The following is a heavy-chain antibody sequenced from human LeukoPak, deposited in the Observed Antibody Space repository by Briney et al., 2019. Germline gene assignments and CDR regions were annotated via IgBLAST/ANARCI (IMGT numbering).Heavy chain of an antibody. CDR2: IIPIFGTA. J-gene: IGHJ3*02. Sequence: GASVKVSCKASGGTFSSYAISWVRQAPGQGLEWMGGIIPIFGTANYAQKFQGRVTITADESASTAYMELSSLRSEDTAVYYCARGRPYAFDIWGQGTMVTVSP. V-gene: IGHV1-69*13. CDR3: ARGRPYAFDI. CDR1: GGTFSSYA.